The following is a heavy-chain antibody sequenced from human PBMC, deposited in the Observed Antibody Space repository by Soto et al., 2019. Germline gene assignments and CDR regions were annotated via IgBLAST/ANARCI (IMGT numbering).Heavy chain of an antibody. J-gene: IGHJ4*02. V-gene: IGHV3-15*01. D-gene: IGHD2-2*01. CDR2: IKSKTDGGTT. Sequence: EVQLVESGGGLVEPGGSLRLSCAASGFTFSNAWMSWVRQAPGKGLEWVGRIKSKTDGGTTDYAAPVKGRFTISREDSTNTLYLQMNSLKTGDTAGYYCWYQLRWVDYWGQGTLVTVSS. CDR1: GFTFSNAW. CDR3: WYQLRWVDY.